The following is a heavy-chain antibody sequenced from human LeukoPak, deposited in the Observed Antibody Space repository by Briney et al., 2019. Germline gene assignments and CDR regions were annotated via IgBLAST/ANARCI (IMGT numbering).Heavy chain of an antibody. D-gene: IGHD6-6*01. CDR1: GGSISSGDYY. V-gene: IGHV4-30-4*08. CDR3: AREALEYSTYYYYYYYMDV. CDR2: IYYSGST. Sequence: SQTLSLTCTVSGGSISSGDYYWGWIRQPPGKGLEWIGYIYYSGSTYYNPSLKSRVTISVDTSKNQFSLKLSSVTAADTAVYYCAREALEYSTYYYYYYYMDVWGKGTTVTVSS. J-gene: IGHJ6*03.